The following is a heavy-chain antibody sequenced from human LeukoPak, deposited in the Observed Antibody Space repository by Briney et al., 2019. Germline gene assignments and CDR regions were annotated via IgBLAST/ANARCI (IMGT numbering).Heavy chain of an antibody. CDR2: MYTSGST. CDR1: GGSISSGSYY. D-gene: IGHD2-15*01. CDR3: ARDRGSDILLDY. Sequence: PSETLSLTCTVSGGSISSGSYYWSWIRQPAGKGLEWIGRMYTSGSTNYNPSLKSRVTISVDTSKNQFSLKLSSVTAADTAVYYCARDRGSDILLDYWGQGTLVTVSS. V-gene: IGHV4-61*02. J-gene: IGHJ4*02.